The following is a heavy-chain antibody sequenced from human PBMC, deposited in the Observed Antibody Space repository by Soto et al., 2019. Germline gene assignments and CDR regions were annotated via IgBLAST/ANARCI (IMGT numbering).Heavy chain of an antibody. D-gene: IGHD5-12*01. CDR2: IKQDGSEK. CDR1: GFTFSSYW. CDR3: ASCPGYSGYDPFFDY. Sequence: EVQLVESGGGLVQPGGSLRLSCAASGFTFSSYWMSWVRQAPGKGLEWVANIKQDGSEKYYVDSVKGRFTISRDNAKNSLYLQMNSLRAEDTAVYYCASCPGYSGYDPFFDYWGQGTLVTVSS. J-gene: IGHJ4*02. V-gene: IGHV3-7*05.